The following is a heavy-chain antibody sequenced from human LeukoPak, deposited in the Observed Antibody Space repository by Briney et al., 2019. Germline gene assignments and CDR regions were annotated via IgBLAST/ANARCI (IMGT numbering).Heavy chain of an antibody. CDR1: GGSISSYY. J-gene: IGHJ4*02. D-gene: IGHD6-19*01. V-gene: IGHV4-59*01. CDR3: ARLGYSSGWYYFDH. CDR2: IYYSGST. Sequence: KTSETLSLTCTVSGGSISSYYWSWIRQPPGKGLEWIGYIYYSGSTNYNPSLKSRVTISVDTSKNQFSLKLSSVTAADTAVYYCARLGYSSGWYYFDHWGQGTLVTVSS.